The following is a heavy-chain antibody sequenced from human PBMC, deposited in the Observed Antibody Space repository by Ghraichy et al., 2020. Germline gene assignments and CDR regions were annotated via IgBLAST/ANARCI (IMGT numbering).Heavy chain of an antibody. V-gene: IGHV3-11*05. CDR1: GFTFSDYY. CDR2: ISSSSSYT. J-gene: IGHJ6*03. Sequence: GGSLRLSCAASGFTFSDYYMSWIRQAPGKGLEWVSYISSSSSYTNYADSVKGRFTISRDNAKNSLYLQMNSLRAEDTAVYYCARDLYSRYYYMDVWGKGTTVTVSS. D-gene: IGHD6-13*01. CDR3: ARDLYSRYYYMDV.